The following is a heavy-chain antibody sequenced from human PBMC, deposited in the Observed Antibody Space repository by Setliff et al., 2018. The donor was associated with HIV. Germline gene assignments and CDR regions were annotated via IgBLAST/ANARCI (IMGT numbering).Heavy chain of an antibody. CDR3: AREHCSGGSCNGSDI. Sequence: SETLSLTCTVSGGSISTSYWNWIRQPPGKGQEWIAYIYISGTTNYNPSLKSRVTISLDTSRNQFSLKLGSVTAADTAMYYCAREHCSGGSCNGSDIWGQGTMVTVSS. D-gene: IGHD2-15*01. CDR1: GGSISTSY. J-gene: IGHJ3*02. V-gene: IGHV4-4*09. CDR2: IYISGTT.